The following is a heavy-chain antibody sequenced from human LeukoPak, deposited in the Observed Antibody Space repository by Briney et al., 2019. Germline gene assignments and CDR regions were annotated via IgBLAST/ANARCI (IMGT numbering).Heavy chain of an antibody. Sequence: NPGGSLRLSCAASGFTFSDYYMSWIRQAPGKGLEWVSYIRSSNSTIYYADSVKGRFTISRDNAKNSLYLQMNSLRAEDTAVYYCARDAKDIVVVPAAYYYYGMDVWGQETTVTVSS. CDR3: ARDAKDIVVVPAAYYYYGMDV. CDR1: GFTFSDYY. V-gene: IGHV3-11*01. CDR2: IRSSNSTI. J-gene: IGHJ6*02. D-gene: IGHD2-2*01.